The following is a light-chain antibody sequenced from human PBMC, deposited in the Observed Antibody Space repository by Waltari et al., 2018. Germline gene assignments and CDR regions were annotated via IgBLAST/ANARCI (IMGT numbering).Light chain of an antibody. CDR2: GAS. CDR3: QQYNNWPPMYT. Sequence: ELVMTQSPATLSVSPGERATLSCRASQSVSSDLAWYQQKPGQAPRLRIYGASTRATGIPARCSGSGSGTEFTLTISSLQSEDFAVYYCQQYNNWPPMYTFGQGTKLEIK. V-gene: IGKV3-15*01. J-gene: IGKJ2*01. CDR1: QSVSSD.